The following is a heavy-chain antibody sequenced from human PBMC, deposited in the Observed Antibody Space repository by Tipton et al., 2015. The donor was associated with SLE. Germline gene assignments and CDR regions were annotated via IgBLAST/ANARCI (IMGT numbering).Heavy chain of an antibody. Sequence: GLVKPSETLSLTCTVSGGSISSGDDYWGWIRQPPGKGLEWIGYIYYSGSTNYTPSLKSRVTTSVDTSKNQFSLSLYSVTVEDTAVYYCARQGTGFGSGRDDYWGQGILVTVSS. CDR3: ARQGTGFGSGRDDY. J-gene: IGHJ4*02. CDR2: IYYSGST. V-gene: IGHV4-39*01. CDR1: GGSISSGDDY. D-gene: IGHD1-14*01.